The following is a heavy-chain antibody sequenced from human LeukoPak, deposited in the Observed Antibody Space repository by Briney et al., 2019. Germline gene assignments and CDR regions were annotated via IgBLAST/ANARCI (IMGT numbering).Heavy chain of an antibody. D-gene: IGHD4-11*01. Sequence: ASVKVSCKASGYSFASYGISWVRQAPGQGLKWMGWVSGYDGRTKYAQNLKGRVTVTAETSTSTVYMELRSLRSDDMAIYYCARDYYNDYEDTFDIWGQGTMVTVSS. J-gene: IGHJ3*02. CDR2: VSGYDGRT. V-gene: IGHV1-18*03. CDR1: GYSFASYG. CDR3: ARDYYNDYEDTFDI.